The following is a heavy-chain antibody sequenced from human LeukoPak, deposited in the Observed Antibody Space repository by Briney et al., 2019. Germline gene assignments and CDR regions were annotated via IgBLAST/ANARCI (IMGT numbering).Heavy chain of an antibody. Sequence: GASVKVSCKPSGYTFNTYGITWVRQAPGQGLERMGWINTNTGNPTYAQGFTGRFVFSLDTSVSTAYLQISSLEAEDTAVYYCARWARFGSSTSYGMDVWGQGTTVTVSS. CDR1: GYTFNTYG. CDR3: ARWARFGSSTSYGMDV. CDR2: INTNTGNP. V-gene: IGHV7-4-1*02. J-gene: IGHJ6*02. D-gene: IGHD2-2*01.